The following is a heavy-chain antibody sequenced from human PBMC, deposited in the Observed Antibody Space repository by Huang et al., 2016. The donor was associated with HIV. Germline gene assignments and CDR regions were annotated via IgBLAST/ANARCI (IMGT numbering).Heavy chain of an antibody. CDR1: GDSIGSGGHY. Sequence: QVQLQESGPGLVKPSQTLSLTCTVSGDSIGSGGHYWSWIRQPPGKGLEWIGFIYYSGSTYPTPSRKRRVTISVDTSKNQFSLKLSSVTAADTAVYFCSRALYYHGSGSYSDYWGRGTLVTVSS. CDR2: IYYSGST. J-gene: IGHJ4*02. CDR3: SRALYYHGSGSYSDY. V-gene: IGHV4-30-4*08. D-gene: IGHD3-10*01.